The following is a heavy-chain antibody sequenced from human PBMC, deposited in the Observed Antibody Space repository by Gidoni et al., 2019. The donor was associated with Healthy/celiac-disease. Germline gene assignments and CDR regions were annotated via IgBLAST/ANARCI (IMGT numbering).Heavy chain of an antibody. J-gene: IGHJ4*02. CDR3: ARESSGWPIDY. CDR2: ISSSRSYI. CDR1: GFTCSSYS. V-gene: IGHV3-21*01. D-gene: IGHD6-19*01. Sequence: EVQLVESGGGLVKPGGSLRLSCAASGFTCSSYSMSWVRQAPGKGLEWFSSISSSRSYISYADSVKGRFTISRDNAKNSLYLQMNSLRAEDTAVYYCARESSGWPIDYWGQGTLVTVSS.